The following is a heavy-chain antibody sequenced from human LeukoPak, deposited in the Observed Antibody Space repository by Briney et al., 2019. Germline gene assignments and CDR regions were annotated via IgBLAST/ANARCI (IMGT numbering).Heavy chain of an antibody. V-gene: IGHV3-7*01. D-gene: IGHD6-13*01. J-gene: IGHJ4*02. Sequence: PSGGSLRLSCEASGFTFSTYWMSWVRQAPGKGLEWVANIKQDGSEKYYVDSVKGRFTISRDNAKNSLYLQVNSLRAEDTAMYYCARDSAGNDYWGQGTLVTVSS. CDR3: ARDSAGNDY. CDR2: IKQDGSEK. CDR1: GFTFSTYW.